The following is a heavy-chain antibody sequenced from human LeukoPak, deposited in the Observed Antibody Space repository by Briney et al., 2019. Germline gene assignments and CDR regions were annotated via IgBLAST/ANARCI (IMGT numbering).Heavy chain of an antibody. Sequence: GGSLRLSCAASGFTFSSYAMHWVRQAPGKGLEWVAVISYDGSNKYYADSVKGRFTISRDNSKNTLYLQMNSLRAEDTAVYYCARDRAYCSGGSCSDFDYWGQGTLVTVSS. CDR1: GFTFSSYA. J-gene: IGHJ4*02. D-gene: IGHD2-15*01. CDR2: ISYDGSNK. V-gene: IGHV3-30-3*01. CDR3: ARDRAYCSGGSCSDFDY.